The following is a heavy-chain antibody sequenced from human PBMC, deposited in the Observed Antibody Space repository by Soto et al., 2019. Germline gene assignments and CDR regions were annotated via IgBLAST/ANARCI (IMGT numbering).Heavy chain of an antibody. Sequence: SETLSLTCAVSGYSISSSNWWGWIRQPPGKGLEWIGYIYYSGSTYYNPSLKSRVTMSVDTSKNQFSLKLSSVTAVDTAVYYCARIKNLSWFDPWGQGTLVTVSS. J-gene: IGHJ5*02. V-gene: IGHV4-28*01. CDR1: GYSISSSNW. CDR3: ARIKNLSWFDP. CDR2: IYYSGST.